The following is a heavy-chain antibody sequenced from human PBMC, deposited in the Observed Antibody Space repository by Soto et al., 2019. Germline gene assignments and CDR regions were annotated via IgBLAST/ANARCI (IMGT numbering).Heavy chain of an antibody. J-gene: IGHJ4*02. V-gene: IGHV3-30*18. D-gene: IGHD2-2*01. CDR2: ISYDGSNK. Sequence: LRLSCAASGFTFSSYGMHWVRQAPGKGLEWVAVISYDGSNKYYADSVKGRFTISRDNSKNTLYLQMNSLRAEDTAVYYCAKDTIEDIVVVPAAKGASYFDYWGQGTLVTVSS. CDR3: AKDTIEDIVVVPAAKGASYFDY. CDR1: GFTFSSYG.